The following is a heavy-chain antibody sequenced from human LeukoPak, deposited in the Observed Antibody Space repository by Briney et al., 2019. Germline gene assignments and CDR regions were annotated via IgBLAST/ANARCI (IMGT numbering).Heavy chain of an antibody. D-gene: IGHD2-2*01. CDR1: GFTVSSNY. CDR2: ISYDGSNK. Sequence: PGGSLRLSCAASGFTVSSNYMSWVRQAPGKGLEWVAVISYDGSNKYYADSVKGRFTISRDNSKNTLYLQMNSLRAEDTAVYYCARSGDIKSAAAFDYWGQGTLVTVSS. J-gene: IGHJ4*02. V-gene: IGHV3-30-3*01. CDR3: ARSGDIKSAAAFDY.